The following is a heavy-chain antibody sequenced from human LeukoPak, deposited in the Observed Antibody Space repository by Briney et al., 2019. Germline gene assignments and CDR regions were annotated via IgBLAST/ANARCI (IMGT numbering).Heavy chain of an antibody. CDR1: GFTVSNNY. J-gene: IGHJ4*02. CDR2: IYSGAST. V-gene: IGHV3-53*01. Sequence: GGSLRLSCAASGFTVSNNYISWVRQAPGKGLGWVSLIYSGASTYYADSVKGRFTISRDNSKNTLYLQMNSLRAEDTAVYYCVRDPRYSRSGYFDYWGQGTLVTVS. CDR3: VRDPRYSRSGYFDY. D-gene: IGHD3-3*01.